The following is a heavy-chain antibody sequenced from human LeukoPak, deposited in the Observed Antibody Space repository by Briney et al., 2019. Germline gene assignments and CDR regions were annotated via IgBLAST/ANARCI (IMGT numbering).Heavy chain of an antibody. J-gene: IGHJ6*03. Sequence: GGSLRLSCAASGFTFSSYSMNWVRQAPGKGLEWVSSISSSSTYIYYADSGKGRFTISRDNAKNSLYLQMNSLRAEDTAVYYCASSRGYTSGLWYYYMDVWGKGTTVTVSS. CDR1: GFTFSSYS. D-gene: IGHD6-25*01. CDR2: ISSSSTYI. V-gene: IGHV3-21*01. CDR3: ASSRGYTSGLWYYYMDV.